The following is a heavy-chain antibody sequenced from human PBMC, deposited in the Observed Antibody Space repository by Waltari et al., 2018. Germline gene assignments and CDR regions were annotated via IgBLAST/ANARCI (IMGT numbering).Heavy chain of an antibody. J-gene: IGHJ4*02. CDR2: VNPNGGST. CDR1: GYTFTAFS. D-gene: IGHD2-2*01. CDR3: ARAGSTLIWGVAE. V-gene: IGHV1-46*04. Sequence: QVQLVQSGAEVKKPGASVKVSCKASGYTFTAFSMHWVRQAPGQGLEWMGIVNPNGGSTTYAQKLQDRVTMTRDTSTSTVYMELSSLRSEDTAVYYCARAGSTLIWGVAEWGQGTLVTVSS.